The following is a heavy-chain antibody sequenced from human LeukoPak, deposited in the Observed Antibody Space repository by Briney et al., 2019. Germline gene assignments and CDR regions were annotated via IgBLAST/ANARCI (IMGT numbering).Heavy chain of an antibody. CDR3: ARESLLWFGESTTNWFDP. D-gene: IGHD3-10*01. Sequence: PGGSLRLSCAASGFTFSSYSMNWVRQAPGKGLEWVSSISSSSSYIYYADSVKGRFTISRDNAKNSLYLQMNSLRAEDTAVYYCARESLLWFGESTTNWFDPWGQGTLVTVSS. CDR2: ISSSSSYI. J-gene: IGHJ5*02. V-gene: IGHV3-21*01. CDR1: GFTFSSYS.